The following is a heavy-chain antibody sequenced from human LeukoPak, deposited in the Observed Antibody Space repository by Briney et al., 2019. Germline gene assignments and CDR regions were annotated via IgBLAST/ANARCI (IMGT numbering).Heavy chain of an antibody. D-gene: IGHD1-26*01. CDR1: GFTFSTYW. CDR3: ARLPLTRAFDI. CDR2: IKEDGTEQ. J-gene: IGHJ3*02. Sequence: PGGSLRLSCAAPGFTFSTYWMSWVRQAPGKGLEWVANIKEDGTEQYYVDSVRGRFTISRDNAKNSLYLQMNSLRAEDTAVYYCARLPLTRAFDIYGQGTMVTVSS. V-gene: IGHV3-7*03.